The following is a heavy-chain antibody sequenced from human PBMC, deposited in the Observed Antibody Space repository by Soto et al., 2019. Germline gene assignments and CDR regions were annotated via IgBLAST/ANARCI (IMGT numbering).Heavy chain of an antibody. V-gene: IGHV4-59*08. CDR2: IYYSGST. D-gene: IGHD3-10*01. CDR3: ARHNYGSGSTYFDY. Sequence: SETLSLTWTVAGGSIGSYYWSWIRQHPGKGLEWIGYIYYSGSTNYNPSLKSRVTISVDTSKNQFSLKLNSMTAADTAVYYCARHNYGSGSTYFDYWGQGTLVTVSS. CDR1: GGSIGSYY. J-gene: IGHJ4*02.